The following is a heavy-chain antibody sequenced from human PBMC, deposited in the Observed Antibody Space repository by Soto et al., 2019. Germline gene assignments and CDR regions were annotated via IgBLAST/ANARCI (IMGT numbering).Heavy chain of an antibody. V-gene: IGHV4-34*01. D-gene: IGHD4-17*01. CDR2: INHSGST. CDR3: ARGRGYGDYQRGFDY. Sequence: QVQLQQWGAGLLKPSETLSLTCAVYGGSFSGYYWSWIRQPPGKGLEWIGEINHSGSTNYNPSLKSRVTISVDTSKNQCSLKLSSVTAADTAVYYCARGRGYGDYQRGFDYWGQGTLVTVSS. J-gene: IGHJ4*02. CDR1: GGSFSGYY.